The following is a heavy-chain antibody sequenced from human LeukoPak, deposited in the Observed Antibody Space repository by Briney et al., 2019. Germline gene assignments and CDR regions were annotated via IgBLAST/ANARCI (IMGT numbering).Heavy chain of an antibody. CDR3: ARAKERGSLLLDS. Sequence: SETLSLTCTVSGGSISSYYWSWIRQPPGKGLEWIGYIYYSGSTNYNPSLKSRVTMSVDTSKNQFSLKLSSVTAADTAVYYCARAKERGSLLLDSWGQGSLVTVSS. CDR1: GGSISSYY. J-gene: IGHJ4*02. D-gene: IGHD3-16*01. CDR2: IYYSGST. V-gene: IGHV4-59*01.